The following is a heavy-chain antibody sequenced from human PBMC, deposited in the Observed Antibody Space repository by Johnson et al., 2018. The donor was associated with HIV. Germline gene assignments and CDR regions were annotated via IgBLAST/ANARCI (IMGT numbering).Heavy chain of an antibody. J-gene: IGHJ3*02. CDR1: GFTFDDYA. CDR3: ARELSHDAFDI. D-gene: IGHD3-3*02. CDR2: ISWNSGSI. V-gene: IGHV3-9*01. Sequence: QLVESGGGLVQPGRSLRLSCAASGFTFDDYAMHWVRQVPGKGLEWVSGISWNSGSIGYVDSVKGRFTISRDNAKNTLYLQMNSLRAEDTAAYYCARELSHDAFDIWGQGTMVTVSS.